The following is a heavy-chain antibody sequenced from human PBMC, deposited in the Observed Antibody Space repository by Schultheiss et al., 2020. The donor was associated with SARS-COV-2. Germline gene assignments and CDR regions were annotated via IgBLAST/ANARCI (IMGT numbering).Heavy chain of an antibody. J-gene: IGHJ4*02. CDR2: ISYDGSNK. CDR3: ARDRGSGWYLGNAYYFDY. V-gene: IGHV3-30*04. CDR1: GFTFSSYA. Sequence: GESLKISCAASGFTFSSYAMHWVRQAPGKGLEWVAVISYDGSNKYYADSVKGRFTISRDNSKNTLYLQMNSLRAEDTAVYYCARDRGSGWYLGNAYYFDYWGQGTLVTVSS. D-gene: IGHD6-19*01.